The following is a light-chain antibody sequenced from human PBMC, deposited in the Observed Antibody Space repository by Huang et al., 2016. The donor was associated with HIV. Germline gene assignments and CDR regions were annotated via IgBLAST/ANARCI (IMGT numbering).Light chain of an antibody. CDR1: QSIDSN. Sequence: EIVMTQSPFTLSGSPREIATLSCRASQSIDSNLASYQQKPGQAPRLLMYGASTRDSGIRARFSGSGSGTDFTLTISSLQPEDSAVYYCQQYNNWPPYTFGQGTNLEI. CDR2: GAS. CDR3: QQYNNWPPYT. J-gene: IGKJ2*01. V-gene: IGKV3-15*01.